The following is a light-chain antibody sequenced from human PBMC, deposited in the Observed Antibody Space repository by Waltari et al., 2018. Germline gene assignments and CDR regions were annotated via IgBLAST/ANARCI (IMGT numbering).Light chain of an antibody. CDR1: SSDVGGYNH. J-gene: IGLJ2*01. V-gene: IGLV2-8*01. CDR2: EVS. CDR3: SSYAGSNNLV. Sequence: QSALTQPPSASGSPGQPVTISRPGPSSDVGGYNHVPSYQQPPGKAPKLMIHEVSKRPSGVPDRFSGSKSGNTASLTVSGLQAEDEADYYCSSYAGSNNLVFGGGTKLTVL.